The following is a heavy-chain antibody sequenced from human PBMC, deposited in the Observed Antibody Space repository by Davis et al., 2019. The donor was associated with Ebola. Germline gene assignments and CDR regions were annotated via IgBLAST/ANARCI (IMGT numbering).Heavy chain of an antibody. CDR3: ARDQVEEYYYGSGSSIFDY. Sequence: VILGGSLRLSCAASGFTFSDYYMSWIRQAPGKGLEWVSYISSSSSYTNYADSVKGRFTISRDNAKNSLYLQMNSLRAEDTAVYYCARDQVEEYYYGSGSSIFDYWGQGTLVTVSS. V-gene: IGHV3-11*05. CDR2: ISSSSSYT. D-gene: IGHD3-10*01. CDR1: GFTFSDYY. J-gene: IGHJ4*02.